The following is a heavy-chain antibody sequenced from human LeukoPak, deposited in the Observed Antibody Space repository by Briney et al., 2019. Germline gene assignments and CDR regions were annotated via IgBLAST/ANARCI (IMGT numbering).Heavy chain of an antibody. CDR3: AKTGY. Sequence: GGSLRLSCTASGFTFSSYDMHWVRQDKGKGLEWVSAISTAGDPYYLGSVKGRFTISRDNAKNSLDLQMNSLRAEDTAVYYCAKTGYWGQGTLVTVSS. CDR2: ISTAGDP. V-gene: IGHV3-13*05. CDR1: GFTFSSYD. D-gene: IGHD3-9*01. J-gene: IGHJ4*02.